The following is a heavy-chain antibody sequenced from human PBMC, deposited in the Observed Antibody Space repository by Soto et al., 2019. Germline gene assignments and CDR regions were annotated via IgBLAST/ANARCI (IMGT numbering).Heavy chain of an antibody. CDR1: GFTFGDYA. Sequence: EVHLVESGGGLVEPGRSLRLSCSPSGFTFGDYAMTWFRQAQGKGLEWVGFIKSKAFGGTPEYAASVKGRFTISRDDSMSIAYLQMNSLKTDDTAVYYCTRDHYGRGFSSGAFDSWGQGTPVTVSS. J-gene: IGHJ4*02. V-gene: IGHV3-49*03. D-gene: IGHD5-18*01. CDR2: IKSKAFGGTP. CDR3: TRDHYGRGFSSGAFDS.